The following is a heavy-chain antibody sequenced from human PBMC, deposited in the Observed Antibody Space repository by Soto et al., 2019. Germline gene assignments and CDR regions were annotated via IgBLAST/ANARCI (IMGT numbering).Heavy chain of an antibody. J-gene: IGHJ3*02. CDR1: GFTFSSYW. V-gene: IGHV3-7*01. CDR3: ASLVIAAAGTSINAFDI. CDR2: IKQDGSEK. D-gene: IGHD6-13*01. Sequence: GGSLRLSCAASGFTFSSYWMSWVRQAPGKGLEWVANIKQDGSEKYYVDSVKGRFTISRDNAKNSLYLQMNSLRAEDTAVYYCASLVIAAAGTSINAFDIWGQGTMVTVSS.